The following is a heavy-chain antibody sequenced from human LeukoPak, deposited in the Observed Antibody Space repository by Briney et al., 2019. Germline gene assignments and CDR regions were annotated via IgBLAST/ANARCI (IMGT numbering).Heavy chain of an antibody. Sequence: SETLSLTCTVSGGSISTYYWSWIRQPPGKGLEWIGYIYYSGSSNYNPSLKSRVTISVDTSKNQFFLKLNSVTAADTAVYYCARVYGSGYDFRGAFDIWGQGTMVTVSS. CDR2: IYYSGSS. D-gene: IGHD5-12*01. CDR1: GGSISTYY. V-gene: IGHV4-59*01. CDR3: ARVYGSGYDFRGAFDI. J-gene: IGHJ3*02.